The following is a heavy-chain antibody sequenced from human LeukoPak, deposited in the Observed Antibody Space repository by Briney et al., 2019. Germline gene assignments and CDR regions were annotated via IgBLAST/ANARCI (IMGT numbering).Heavy chain of an antibody. CDR3: TREGVYTPDGSGYHRDAFDI. V-gene: IGHV1-69*04. J-gene: IGHJ3*02. CDR2: VIPIPGRS. D-gene: IGHD3-22*01. CDR1: GGTFSDHA. Sequence: SVKVSCKAPGGTFSDHALSWVRQAPGQGLEWMGRVIPIPGRSSYEPKFQGRVTITADRSTDTAHMELSSLRSEDTAVYYCTREGVYTPDGSGYHRDAFDIWGQGTVVTVSS.